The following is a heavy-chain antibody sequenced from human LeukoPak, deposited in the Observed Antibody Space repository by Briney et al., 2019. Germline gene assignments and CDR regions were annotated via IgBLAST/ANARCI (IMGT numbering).Heavy chain of an antibody. D-gene: IGHD2-2*01. Sequence: ASVKVSCKASGYTFTSYDINWVRRATGQGLEWMGWMNPNSGNTGYAQKFQGRVTMTRNTSISTAYMELSSLRSEDTAVYYCARRIVVVPAAMIFGWFDPWGQGTLVTVSS. CDR1: GYTFTSYD. CDR3: ARRIVVVPAAMIFGWFDP. V-gene: IGHV1-8*01. J-gene: IGHJ5*02. CDR2: MNPNSGNT.